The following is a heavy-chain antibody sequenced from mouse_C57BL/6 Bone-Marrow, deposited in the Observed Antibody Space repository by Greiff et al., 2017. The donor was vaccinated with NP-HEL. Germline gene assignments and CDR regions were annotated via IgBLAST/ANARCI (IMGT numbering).Heavy chain of an antibody. CDR2: FYPGSGSI. D-gene: IGHD1-1*01. CDR3: ARHEARIYDYGSSRWYFDV. J-gene: IGHJ1*03. V-gene: IGHV1-62-2*01. CDR1: GYTFTEYT. Sequence: QVQLQQSGAELVKPGASVKLSCKASGYTFTEYTIHWVKQRSGQGLEWIGWFYPGSGSIKYNEKFKDKATLTADKSSSTVYMELSRLTSEDSAVYFCARHEARIYDYGSSRWYFDVWGTGITVTVSS.